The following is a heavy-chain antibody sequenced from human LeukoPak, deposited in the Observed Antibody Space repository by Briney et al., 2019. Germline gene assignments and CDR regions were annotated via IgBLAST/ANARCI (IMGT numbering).Heavy chain of an antibody. Sequence: PSETLSLTCTVSGGSISSSSYYWSWIRQPPGKGLEWIGYIYYSGSTNYNPSLKSRVTISVDTSKNQFSLKLSSVTAADTAVYYCARDKLYCSGGSCSDAFDIWGQGTMVTVSS. CDR3: ARDKLYCSGGSCSDAFDI. D-gene: IGHD2-15*01. CDR2: IYYSGST. J-gene: IGHJ3*02. CDR1: GGSISSSSYY. V-gene: IGHV4-61*01.